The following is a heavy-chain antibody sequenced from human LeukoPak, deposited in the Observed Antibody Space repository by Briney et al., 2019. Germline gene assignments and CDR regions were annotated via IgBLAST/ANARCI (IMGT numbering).Heavy chain of an antibody. CDR1: GGSFSGYY. CDR2: INHSGST. CDR3: ARGGGAFDI. J-gene: IGHJ3*02. V-gene: IGHV4-34*01. Sequence: SETLSLTCAVHGGSFSGYYWSWIRQPPGKGLEWIGEINHSGSTNYNPSLKSRVTISVDTSKNQFSLKLSSVTAADTAVYYCARGGGAFDIWGQGTMVTVSS.